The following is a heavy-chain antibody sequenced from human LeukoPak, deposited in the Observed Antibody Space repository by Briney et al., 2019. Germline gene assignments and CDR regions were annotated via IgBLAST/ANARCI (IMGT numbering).Heavy chain of an antibody. CDR1: GFTFSDYY. CDR2: ISSSGSNI. Sequence: GGSLRLSCAASGFTFSDYYMSWIRQAPGKGLEWVSYISSSGSNIYYADSVKGRFTISRDNAKNSLYLQMNSLRAEDTAVYYCARDHYYDSSGYFLGYWGQGTLVTVSS. D-gene: IGHD3-22*01. CDR3: ARDHYYDSSGYFLGY. V-gene: IGHV3-11*01. J-gene: IGHJ4*02.